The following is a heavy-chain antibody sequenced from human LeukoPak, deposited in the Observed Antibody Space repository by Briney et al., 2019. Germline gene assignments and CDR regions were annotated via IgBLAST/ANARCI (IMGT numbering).Heavy chain of an antibody. D-gene: IGHD4-23*01. CDR2: ISDDGINK. J-gene: IGHJ4*02. V-gene: IGHV3-30-3*01. CDR1: GFTFSSYS. CDR3: ARDYGGNSDFDY. Sequence: PGGSLRLSCAASGFTFSSYSMHWVRQAPGKGLEWVAVISDDGINKYYADSVKGRFTISRDNSMNTLYLQMNSLRAEDTAVYYCARDYGGNSDFDYWGQGTLVTVSS.